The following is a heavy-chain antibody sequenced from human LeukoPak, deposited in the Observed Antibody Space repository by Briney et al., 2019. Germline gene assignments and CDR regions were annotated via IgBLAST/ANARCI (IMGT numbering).Heavy chain of an antibody. CDR2: IKQDGSEK. V-gene: IGHV3-7*01. J-gene: IGHJ4*02. D-gene: IGHD6-13*01. CDR1: GFTFSSYW. Sequence: QSGWSLRLSCAASGFTFSSYWMSWVRQAPGKGLEWVANIKQDGSEKYYVDSVKGRFTISRDNAKNSLYLQMNSLRAEDTAVYYCARGYSSSWYPGGYWGQGTLVTVSS. CDR3: ARGYSSSWYPGGY.